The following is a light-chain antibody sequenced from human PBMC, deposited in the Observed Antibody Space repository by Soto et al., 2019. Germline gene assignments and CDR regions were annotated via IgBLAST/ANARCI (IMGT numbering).Light chain of an antibody. CDR3: AAWDDSLNGPNVV. CDR1: SSNIGSNT. V-gene: IGLV1-44*01. J-gene: IGLJ2*01. CDR2: SNN. Sequence: QSVLTQPPSASGTPGQRVTISCSGSSSNIGSNTVNWYQQLPRTAPKLLIYSNNQRPSGVPDRFSGSKSGTSASLAISGLQADDEADYYCAAWDDSLNGPNVVFGGGTKLTVL.